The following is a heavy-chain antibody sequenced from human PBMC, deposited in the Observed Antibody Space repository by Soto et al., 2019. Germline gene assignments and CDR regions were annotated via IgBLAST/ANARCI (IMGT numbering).Heavy chain of an antibody. CDR1: GFTFSSYW. D-gene: IGHD5-12*01. V-gene: IGHV3-7*01. CDR3: ARDIVATIGGFDY. J-gene: IGHJ4*02. Sequence: EVQLVGSGGGLVQPWGSLRLSCAASGFTFSSYWMSWVRQAPGKGLEWLANIKVDGSEKYYVDSVKGRFTISRDNAKNSLYLQMISLRVEDTAVYYCARDIVATIGGFDYWGLGALVIVSS. CDR2: IKVDGSEK.